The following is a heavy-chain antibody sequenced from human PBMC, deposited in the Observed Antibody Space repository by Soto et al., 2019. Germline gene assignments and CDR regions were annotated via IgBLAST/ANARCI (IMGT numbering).Heavy chain of an antibody. V-gene: IGHV4-59*08. CDR2: VYSTGGT. Sequence: QVQLQQSGPGLVKPSETLSLTCSVSSGPTSSHNWGWIRQTPGRGLEWIGYVYSTGGTSYNPSLNRRVTISADTSTNHLSLTLTSVTAADTAVYYCVRQGIGNLHGLVDVWGQGTTVRVSS. CDR3: VRQGIGNLHGLVDV. D-gene: IGHD1-1*01. J-gene: IGHJ6*02. CDR1: SGPTSSHN.